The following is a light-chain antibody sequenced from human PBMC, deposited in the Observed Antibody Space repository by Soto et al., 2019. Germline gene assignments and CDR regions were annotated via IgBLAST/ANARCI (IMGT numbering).Light chain of an antibody. CDR3: HQYDTSPRT. J-gene: IGKJ1*01. Sequence: EIVLTQSPGTLSLSPGERATLSCRASQSLSSGYLAWYQQKPGQAPRILIYAASSRATGIPDRFSGSGSGTDFTLTISRLEPEDFAVYYCHQYDTSPRTLGQGTKVEI. CDR1: QSLSSGY. V-gene: IGKV3-20*01. CDR2: AAS.